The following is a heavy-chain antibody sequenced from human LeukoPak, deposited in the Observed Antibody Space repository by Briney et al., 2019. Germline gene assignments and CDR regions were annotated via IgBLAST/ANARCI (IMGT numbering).Heavy chain of an antibody. CDR2: ISGSGRSS. D-gene: IGHD3-10*01. Sequence: GGSLRLSCAASGFAFSTYAMNWVRQAPGKGLEWVSSISGSGRSSYYADSVKGRFTISRDNSKNTLYLQVNSLRAEDTAVYYCARSITMVRGVINWFDPWGQGTLVTVSS. CDR1: GFAFSTYA. CDR3: ARSITMVRGVINWFDP. V-gene: IGHV3-23*01. J-gene: IGHJ5*02.